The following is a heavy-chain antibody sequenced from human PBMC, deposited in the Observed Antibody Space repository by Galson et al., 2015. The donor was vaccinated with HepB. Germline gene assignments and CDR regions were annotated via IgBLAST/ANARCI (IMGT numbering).Heavy chain of an antibody. D-gene: IGHD2-8*01. CDR2: INSDGSST. Sequence: SLRLSCAASGFISSTYWMHWVRQAPGKGLVWVSRINSDGSSTNYADSVKGRFTISRDNAKNTLYLQMNSLRVEDTAVYYCARWGYCTNGVCYGWDYWGQGTLVTVSS. J-gene: IGHJ4*02. CDR3: ARWGYCTNGVCYGWDY. CDR1: GFISSTYW. V-gene: IGHV3-74*01.